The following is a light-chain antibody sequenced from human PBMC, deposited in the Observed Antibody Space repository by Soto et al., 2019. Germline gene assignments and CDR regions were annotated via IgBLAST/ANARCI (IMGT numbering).Light chain of an antibody. CDR1: QSVTSNY. V-gene: IGKV3-20*01. CDR3: QRYGGPSWT. J-gene: IGKJ1*01. CDR2: GAS. Sequence: EIVLTQSPGTLSLSPGERATLSCRASQSVTSNYLAWYQQKPGQAPRLLIFGASCRATGIPDKFSGSGSGTDFTLTISRLEPDDFAVYYCQRYGGPSWTFGQGTRVEIK.